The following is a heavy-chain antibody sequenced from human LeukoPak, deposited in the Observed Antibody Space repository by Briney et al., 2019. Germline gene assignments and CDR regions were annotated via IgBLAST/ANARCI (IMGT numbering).Heavy chain of an antibody. J-gene: IGHJ6*03. V-gene: IGHV4-34*01. D-gene: IGHD3-3*01. CDR1: GGSFSGYY. CDR2: INHSGST. Sequence: KPSETLSLTCAVYGGSFSGYYWSWIRQPPGKGLEWIGEINHSGSTNYNPSLKSRVTISVDTSKNQFSLKLSSVTAADTAVYYCARRHYDFWSGYLYYYYMDVWGKGTTVTVSS. CDR3: ARRHYDFWSGYLYYYYMDV.